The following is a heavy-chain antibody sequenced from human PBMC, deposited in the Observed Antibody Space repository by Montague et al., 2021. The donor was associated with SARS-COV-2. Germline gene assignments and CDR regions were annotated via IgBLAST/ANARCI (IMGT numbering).Heavy chain of an antibody. V-gene: IGHV4-39*02. CDR3: ARGRSGFFKPLDY. CDR1: DDSITSSTYY. Sequence: SETLSLTCAGSDDSITSSTYYWAWIRQPPGKGLEWIGSFYYTGSTYYNPSLKSRVTLSVDTSKKHFSLNLNSVTAADTAVYYCARGRSGFFKPLDYWGQGTLVTVSS. CDR2: FYYTGST. J-gene: IGHJ4*02. D-gene: IGHD3-3*01.